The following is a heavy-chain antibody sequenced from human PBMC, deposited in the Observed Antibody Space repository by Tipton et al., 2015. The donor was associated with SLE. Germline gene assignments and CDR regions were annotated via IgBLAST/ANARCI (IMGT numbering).Heavy chain of an antibody. CDR2: ISRDSYYI. CDR3: ARGFYVVIEKDYFDY. J-gene: IGHJ4*02. V-gene: IGHV3-21*01. Sequence: GSLRLSCVVSGFTFSDYNINWVRQAPGKGLEWVASISRDSYYIYYADSVKGRFTVSRDNSKNTLYLQMNSLRAEDTAVYYCARGFYVVIEKDYFDYWGQGTLVTVSS. CDR1: GFTFSDYN. D-gene: IGHD2-21*01.